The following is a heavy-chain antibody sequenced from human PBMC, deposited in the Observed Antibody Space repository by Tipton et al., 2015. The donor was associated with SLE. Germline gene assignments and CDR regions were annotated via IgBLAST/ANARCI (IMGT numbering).Heavy chain of an antibody. J-gene: IGHJ6*02. CDR3: ARDVHGGGWWEPDAAYYCYGMDV. CDR1: GFTFSDYY. CDR2: ISSSGSTI. V-gene: IGHV3-11*04. D-gene: IGHD2-15*01. Sequence: SLRLSCAASGFTFSDYYMSWIRQAPGKGLEWVSYISSSGSTIYYADSVKGRFTISRDNAKNSLYLQMNSLRAEDTAVYYCARDVHGGGWWEPDAAYYCYGMDVWGQGTTVTVSS.